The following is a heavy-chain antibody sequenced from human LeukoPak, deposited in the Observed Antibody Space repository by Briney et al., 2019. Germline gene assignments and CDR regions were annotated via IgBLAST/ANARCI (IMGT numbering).Heavy chain of an antibody. D-gene: IGHD3-10*01. CDR2: IKQDGSEK. J-gene: IGHJ5*02. V-gene: IGHV3-7*03. CDR1: GFTFSNYW. CDR3: ARDLPITMVRGVKQGWFDP. Sequence: PGGSLRLSCAASGFTFSNYWMSWVRQAPGKGLEWVANIKQDGSEKYYVDSVKGRFTISRDNAKNSPYLQMNSLRAEDTAVYYCARDLPITMVRGVKQGWFDPWGQGTLVTVSS.